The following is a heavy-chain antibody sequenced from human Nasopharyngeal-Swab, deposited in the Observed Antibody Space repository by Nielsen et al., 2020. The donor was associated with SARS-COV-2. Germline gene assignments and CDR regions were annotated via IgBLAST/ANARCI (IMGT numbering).Heavy chain of an antibody. D-gene: IGHD3-3*01. J-gene: IGHJ3*02. CDR3: ARDRALRFLEWLNGVRAFDI. Sequence: SETLSLTCTVSGGSISSGDYYWSWIRQHPGKGLEWIGDIYYSGRTYYNPSLKSRVTISVDKSKNQFSLKLSSVTAADTAVYYCARDRALRFLEWLNGVRAFDIWGQGTMVTVSS. V-gene: IGHV4-31*03. CDR2: IYYSGRT. CDR1: GGSISSGDYY.